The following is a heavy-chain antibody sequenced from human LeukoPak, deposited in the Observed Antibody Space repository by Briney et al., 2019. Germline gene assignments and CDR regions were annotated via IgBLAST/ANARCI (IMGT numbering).Heavy chain of an antibody. Sequence: LSETLSLTCTVSGGSISSYYWSWIRQPPGKGLEWIGYIYYSGSTNYNPSLKSRVTISVDTPKNQFSLKLSSVTAADTAVYYCARVGGRDYYDSSGYYYPEYFQHWGQGTLVTVSS. CDR1: GGSISSYY. J-gene: IGHJ1*01. CDR2: IYYSGST. CDR3: ARVGGRDYYDSSGYYYPEYFQH. V-gene: IGHV4-59*01. D-gene: IGHD3-22*01.